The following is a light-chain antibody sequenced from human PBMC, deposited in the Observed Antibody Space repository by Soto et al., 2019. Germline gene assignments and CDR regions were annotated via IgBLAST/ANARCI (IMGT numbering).Light chain of an antibody. CDR3: CSYAGTYTLWV. V-gene: IGLV2-11*01. CDR2: VVT. Sequence: QSALTQPRSVSGSPGQSVTISCTGTSSDVGGYNSVSWYQQRPGKAPKLMIYVVTKRPSGVPARFSGSKSGNTASLTISGLQAEDEADYYCCSYAGTYTLWVFGGGTKLTVL. CDR1: SSDVGGYNS. J-gene: IGLJ3*02.